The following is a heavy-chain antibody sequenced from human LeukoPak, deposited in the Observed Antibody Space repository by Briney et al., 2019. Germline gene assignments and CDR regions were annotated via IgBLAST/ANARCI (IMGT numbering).Heavy chain of an antibody. J-gene: IGHJ4*02. CDR3: ARDPRYSSGWYLDY. CDR2: ISYDGSNK. Sequence: GGSLRLSCEASGFTFSSYAMHWVRQAPGKGLEWVAVISYDGSNKYYADSVKGRSTISRDNSKNTLYLQMNSLRAEDTAVYYCARDPRYSSGWYLDYWGQGTLVTVSS. D-gene: IGHD6-19*01. V-gene: IGHV3-30-3*01. CDR1: GFTFSSYA.